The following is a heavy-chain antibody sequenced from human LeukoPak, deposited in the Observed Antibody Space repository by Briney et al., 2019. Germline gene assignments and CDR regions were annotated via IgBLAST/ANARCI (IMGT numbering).Heavy chain of an antibody. D-gene: IGHD3-22*01. CDR2: ISNDGSNK. CDR3: AKDVSSGYYGNYFDY. V-gene: IGHV3-30*18. Sequence: GGSLRLSCAASGFPFSSYGMHWVRQAPGKGLEWVAVISNDGSNKDYADSVKGRFAISRDNSKNTMYVQMDSLRAEDTAVYYCAKDVSSGYYGNYFDYWGQPTHAGVSS. CDR1: GFPFSSYG. J-gene: IGHJ4*02.